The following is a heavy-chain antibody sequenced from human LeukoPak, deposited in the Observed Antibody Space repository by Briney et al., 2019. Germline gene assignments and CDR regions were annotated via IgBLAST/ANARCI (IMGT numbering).Heavy chain of an antibody. V-gene: IGHV4-30-4*08. CDR1: GGSINTANYY. CDR2: ISYSGTP. CDR3: ARDRYGDFEDY. D-gene: IGHD4-17*01. J-gene: IGHJ4*02. Sequence: SQTLSLTCNVSGGSINTANYYSTWIRQPPGKGLEWIGYISYSGTPYYNPSLNSRVTISLDTSKNQFSLILNSVTAADTAMYYCARDRYGDFEDYWGQGTLVTVSS.